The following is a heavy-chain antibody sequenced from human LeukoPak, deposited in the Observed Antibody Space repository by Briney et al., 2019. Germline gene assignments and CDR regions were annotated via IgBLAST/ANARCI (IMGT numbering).Heavy chain of an antibody. J-gene: IGHJ4*02. CDR3: ARGRDTAMVTSFDY. D-gene: IGHD5-18*01. V-gene: IGHV1-69*13. Sequence: SVKVSCKASGGTFSSYAISWVRQAPGQGLEWMGGIIPIFGTANYAQKFQGRVTITSDEPTSTAYMELSSLRSEDTAVSYCARGRDTAMVTSFDYWGQGTLVTVSS. CDR2: IIPIFGTA. CDR1: GGTFSSYA.